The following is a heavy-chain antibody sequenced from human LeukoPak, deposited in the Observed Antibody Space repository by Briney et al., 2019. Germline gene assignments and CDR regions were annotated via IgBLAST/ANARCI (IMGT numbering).Heavy chain of an antibody. D-gene: IGHD3-22*01. Sequence: ASVKVSCTASGYNITSYYINWVRQAPGQGPEWMGIINPRSGSTSYAQKFQGRVSMTRDMSTSTVYMELSSLRSEDTAVYYCARDGAPQFFESSLHYFSYMDVWGTGTTVTVSS. V-gene: IGHV1-46*01. CDR3: ARDGAPQFFESSLHYFSYMDV. J-gene: IGHJ6*03. CDR1: GYNITSYY. CDR2: INPRSGST.